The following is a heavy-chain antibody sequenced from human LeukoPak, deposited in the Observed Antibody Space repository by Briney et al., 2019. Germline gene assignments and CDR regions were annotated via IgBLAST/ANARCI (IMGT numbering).Heavy chain of an antibody. CDR1: GFTVSSNY. CDR2: IYSGGST. Sequence: SGGSLRLSCAASGFTVSSNYMSWVRQAPGKGLEWVSVIYSGGSTYYADSVKGRFTISRDNSKNTLYLQMNRLRAEDTAVYYCARDLRYDFWSGYSDYWGQGTLVTVSS. V-gene: IGHV3-66*01. D-gene: IGHD3-3*01. J-gene: IGHJ4*02. CDR3: ARDLRYDFWSGYSDY.